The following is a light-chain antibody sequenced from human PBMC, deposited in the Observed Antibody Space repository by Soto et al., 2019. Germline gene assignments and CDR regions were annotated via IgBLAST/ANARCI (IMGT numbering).Light chain of an antibody. J-gene: IGLJ3*02. Sequence: QSVLTQPPSMSGSPGQRVTISCSGSSSNIGSNTVNWYQQLPGTAPKLLIYSSDQRPSGVPDRVSGSKSGTSASLAISGLQPEDEADYYCAASHDSRNGWVFGGGTKVTVL. CDR1: SSNIGSNT. CDR3: AASHDSRNGWV. V-gene: IGLV1-44*01. CDR2: SSD.